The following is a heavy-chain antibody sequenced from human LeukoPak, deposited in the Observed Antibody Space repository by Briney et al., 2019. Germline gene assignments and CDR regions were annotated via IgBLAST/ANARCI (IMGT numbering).Heavy chain of an antibody. CDR3: ARETDYGDYEAFDH. V-gene: IGHV3-53*01. J-gene: IGHJ5*02. Sequence: GGSLRLSCAASGFTVSSNYMSWVRQAPGKGLEWVSVIYSGGSTYYADSVKGLFTISRDNSKNTLYLQMNSLRAEDTAVYYCARETDYGDYEAFDHWGQGTLVTVSS. D-gene: IGHD4-17*01. CDR1: GFTVSSNY. CDR2: IYSGGST.